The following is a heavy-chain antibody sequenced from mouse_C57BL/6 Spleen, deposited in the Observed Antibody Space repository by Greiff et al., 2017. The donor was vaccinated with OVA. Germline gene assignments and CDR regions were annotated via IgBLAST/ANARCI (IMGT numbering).Heavy chain of an antibody. CDR1: GYTFTDYE. D-gene: IGHD2-3*01. Sequence: QVQLQQSGAELVRPGASVTLSCKASGYTFTDYEMHWVKPTPVHGLEWIGAIDPETGGTAYNQKFKGKAILTAAKSSSTAYMELRSLTSEESAVYYCTNFGYYVHYAMDDWGQGTSVTVSS. CDR2: IDPETGGT. V-gene: IGHV1-15*01. CDR3: TNFGYYVHYAMDD. J-gene: IGHJ4*01.